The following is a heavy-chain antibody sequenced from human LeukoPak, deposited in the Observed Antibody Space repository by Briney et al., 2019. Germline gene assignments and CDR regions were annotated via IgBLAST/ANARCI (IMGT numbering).Heavy chain of an antibody. CDR2: ISGSGGST. D-gene: IGHD3-22*01. CDR3: ARASGYYYDSSGYYSGLDFDY. V-gene: IGHV3-23*01. CDR1: GFTFSSYA. J-gene: IGHJ4*02. Sequence: GGSLRLSCAASGFTFSSYAMSWVRQAPGKGLEWVSAISGSGGSTYYADSVKGRFTISRDNAKNSLYLQMNSLRAEDTAVYYCARASGYYYDSSGYYSGLDFDYWGQGTLVTVSS.